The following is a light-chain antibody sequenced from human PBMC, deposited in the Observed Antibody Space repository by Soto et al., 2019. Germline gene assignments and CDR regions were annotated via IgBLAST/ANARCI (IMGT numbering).Light chain of an antibody. J-gene: IGKJ2*01. CDR2: GAS. CDR3: QQYNSYLYT. Sequence: DIQMTQSPSTLSASVGDRVTITCRASQSISSWLAWYQQKPGKAPDLLIYGASSLESGVPSRFSGSGSGTEFTLTISSLQPDDFATYYCQQYNSYLYTFGQGTKLEIK. CDR1: QSISSW. V-gene: IGKV1-5*01.